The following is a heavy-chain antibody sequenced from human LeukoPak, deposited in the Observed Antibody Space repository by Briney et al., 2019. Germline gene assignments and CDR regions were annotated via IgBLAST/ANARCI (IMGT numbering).Heavy chain of an antibody. V-gene: IGHV3-30*03. CDR2: ISYDGSNK. CDR1: GFTFSSYG. D-gene: IGHD4-17*01. CDR3: ARDPHRLRALDY. Sequence: AGGSLRLSCAASGFTFSSYGMHWVRQAPGKGLEWVAVISYDGSNKYYADSVKGRFTISRDNSKNTLYLQMNSLRAEDTAVYYCARDPHRLRALDYWGQGTLVTVSS. J-gene: IGHJ4*02.